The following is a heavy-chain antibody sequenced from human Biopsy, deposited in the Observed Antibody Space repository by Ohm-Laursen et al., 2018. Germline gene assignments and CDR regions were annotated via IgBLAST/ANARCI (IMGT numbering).Heavy chain of an antibody. CDR2: LDVAEYNI. CDR3: VRTWGGYDFDS. J-gene: IGHJ4*01. D-gene: IGHD3-16*01. Sequence: SLRLSCAASGFTFHSYAMNWVRQAPGKGLEWISRLDVAEYNIYYADSVRGRFTASRDNSKGMVYLQMDSLGVDGTAVYYCVRTWGGYDFDSWGQGTLVTVSS. V-gene: IGHV3-23*01. CDR1: GFTFHSYA.